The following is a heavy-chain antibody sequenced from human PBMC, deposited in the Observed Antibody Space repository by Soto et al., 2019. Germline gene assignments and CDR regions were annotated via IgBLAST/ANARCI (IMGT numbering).Heavy chain of an antibody. CDR1: GFSLSARGVG. CDR3: AHSPWGAAPDY. Sequence: QITLKESGPTLVKPTPTLTLTCTFSGFSLSARGVGVGWIRHPPGKALEWLALIYWNADKRYSPSLQGRLTITKDASKNQVGFSMTNVDPADTATYYCAHSPWGAAPDYWGQGTLVTVSS. D-gene: IGHD3-16*01. V-gene: IGHV2-5*01. CDR2: IYWNADK. J-gene: IGHJ4*02.